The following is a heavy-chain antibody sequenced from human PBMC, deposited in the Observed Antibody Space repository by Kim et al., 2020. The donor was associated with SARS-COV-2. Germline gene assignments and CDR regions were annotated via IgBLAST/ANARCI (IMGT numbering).Heavy chain of an antibody. CDR2: VYNTGTT. V-gene: IGHV4-38-2*02. D-gene: IGHD6-13*01. CDR1: GYFIRNGYE. J-gene: IGHJ5*02. CDR3: ARDGSSWYSGYRWFDT. Sequence: SETLSLTCTVSGYFIRNGYEWDWVRQSPGKGLEWLGGVYNTGTTHYNPSLRSRVTISLDTSKNQFSLKLTSVTAADTAVYFCARDGSSWYSGYRWFDTWGQGTLVTVSS.